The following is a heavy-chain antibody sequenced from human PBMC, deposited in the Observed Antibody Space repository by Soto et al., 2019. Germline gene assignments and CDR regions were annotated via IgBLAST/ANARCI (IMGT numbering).Heavy chain of an antibody. J-gene: IGHJ4*02. D-gene: IGHD3-10*01. CDR3: ARVKWFGEIHYYFDY. CDR1: GFTVSSNY. V-gene: IGHV3-66*01. CDR2: IYSGGST. Sequence: GGSLRLSCAASGFTVSSNYMSWVRQAPGKGLEWVSVIYSGGSTYYADSVKGRFTISRDNSKNTLYLQMNSLRAEDTAVYYCARVKWFGEIHYYFDYWGQGTLVTVSS.